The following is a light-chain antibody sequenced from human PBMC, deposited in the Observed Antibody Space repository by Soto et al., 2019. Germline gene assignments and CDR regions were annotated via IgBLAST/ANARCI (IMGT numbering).Light chain of an antibody. CDR3: CSYAGSNTYV. V-gene: IGLV2-11*01. Sequence: HSALTQPRSVSGSPGQSVTISCTGTSSDVGGYKYVSWYQQHPGKAPKLMIYDVTKRPSGVPDRFSGSKSDNTASLTISGLQAEDEADYYCCSYAGSNTYVFGSGTMLTVL. CDR2: DVT. CDR1: SSDVGGYKY. J-gene: IGLJ1*01.